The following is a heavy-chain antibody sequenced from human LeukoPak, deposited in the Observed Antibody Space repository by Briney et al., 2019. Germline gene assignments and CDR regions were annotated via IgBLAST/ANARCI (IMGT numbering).Heavy chain of an antibody. CDR3: ARGGRKNYYDSKAYAFDI. V-gene: IGHV6-1*01. CDR1: GDSVSSNSAA. CDR2: TYYRSKWYN. J-gene: IGHJ3*02. D-gene: IGHD3-22*01. Sequence: SQTLSLTCAISGDSVSSNSAAWNWIRQSPSRGLEWLGRTYYRSKWYNDYAVSVKSRITINPDTSKNQFSLQLNSVTPEDTAVYYCARGGRKNYYDSKAYAFDIWGQGTMVTVSS.